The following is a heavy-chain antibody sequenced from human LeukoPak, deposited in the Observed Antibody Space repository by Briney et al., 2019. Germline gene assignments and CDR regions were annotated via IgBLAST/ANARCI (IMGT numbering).Heavy chain of an antibody. Sequence: GGSLRLSCTASGLTFSTSGFNWVRQAPGKGLEWVASIGPTGSDRYHADSIKGRFTISRDNANNFLYLQMNSLRAEDTAVYYCATETNGRHYDYWGQGTQLTVSS. CDR2: IGPTGSDR. CDR1: GLTFSTSG. V-gene: IGHV3-21*06. CDR3: ATETNGRHYDY. J-gene: IGHJ4*02. D-gene: IGHD1-14*01.